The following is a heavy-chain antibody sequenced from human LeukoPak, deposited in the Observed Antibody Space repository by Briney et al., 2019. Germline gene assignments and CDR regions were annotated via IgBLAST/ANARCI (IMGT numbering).Heavy chain of an antibody. J-gene: IGHJ4*02. D-gene: IGHD2-15*01. CDR2: ISYDGRNK. V-gene: IGHV3-30*03. Sequence: PGRSLRLSCTASGFTFSGFTFHWVRQAPGGGLEWVALISYDGRNKYFGDSVKGRFTISRDNANNTMYLQMNSLRGDGTARYYCARDSGGNLFDLWGQGTPVAVSS. CDR3: ARDSGGNLFDL. CDR1: GFTFSGFT.